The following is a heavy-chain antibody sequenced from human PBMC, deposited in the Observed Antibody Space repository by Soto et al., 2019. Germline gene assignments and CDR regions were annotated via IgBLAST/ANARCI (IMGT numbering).Heavy chain of an antibody. V-gene: IGHV3-30-3*01. CDR2: ISYDGSNK. J-gene: IGHJ6*02. Sequence: GGSLRLCCAASGFTFSSYAMHWVRQAPGKGLEWVAVISYDGSNKYYADSVKGRFTISRDNSKNTLYLQMNSLRAEDTAVYYCARDGRQRSGWTNYYHYGMDVWGQGTTVTVSS. CDR1: GFTFSSYA. CDR3: ARDGRQRSGWTNYYHYGMDV. D-gene: IGHD6-19*01.